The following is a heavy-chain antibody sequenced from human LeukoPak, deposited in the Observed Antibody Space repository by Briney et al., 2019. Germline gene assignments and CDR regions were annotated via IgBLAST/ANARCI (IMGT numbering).Heavy chain of an antibody. Sequence: RGESLKISCKGSGYSFTSYWIGWVRQMPGKGLECMGIIYPGDSDTRYNPSFQGQVTISVDKSISTAYLHWSSLRATDTAMYYCARIPIVGATRGWFDPWGQGTLVTVSS. CDR1: GYSFTSYW. CDR2: IYPGDSDT. CDR3: ARIPIVGATRGWFDP. V-gene: IGHV5-51*01. J-gene: IGHJ5*02. D-gene: IGHD1-26*01.